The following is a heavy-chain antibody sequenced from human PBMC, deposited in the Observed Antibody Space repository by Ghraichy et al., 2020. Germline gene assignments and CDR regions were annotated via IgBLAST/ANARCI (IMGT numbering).Heavy chain of an antibody. CDR3: AGYGGYSY. J-gene: IGHJ4*02. Sequence: GESLNISCATSGFTVGNNHMKWVRQAPGKGLECVSTIYNTGNTYYADSVKGRFTISRDNSKNTLYLQMNSLRAEDTAVYYCAGYGGYSYWGPGTLVTVSS. CDR2: IYNTGNT. V-gene: IGHV3-53*01. CDR1: GFTVGNNH. D-gene: IGHD4-23*01.